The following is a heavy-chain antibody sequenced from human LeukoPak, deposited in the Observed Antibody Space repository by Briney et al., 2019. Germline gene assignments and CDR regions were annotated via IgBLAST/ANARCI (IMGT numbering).Heavy chain of an antibody. Sequence: ASVKVSCKASGYTFTGYYMHWVRQAPGQGLEWMGWINPNSGGTNYAQKFQGRVTMTRDTSISTAYMELSRLRSDDTAVYYCARVMGDGYNYDAFDIWGQGTMVTVSS. CDR3: ARVMGDGYNYDAFDI. CDR1: GYTFTGYY. D-gene: IGHD5-24*01. CDR2: INPNSGGT. J-gene: IGHJ3*02. V-gene: IGHV1-2*02.